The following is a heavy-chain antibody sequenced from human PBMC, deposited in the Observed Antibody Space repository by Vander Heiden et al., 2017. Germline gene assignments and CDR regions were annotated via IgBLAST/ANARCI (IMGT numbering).Heavy chain of an antibody. CDR1: GFTFRSYA. CDR2: ISVSGGST. CDR3: AKVRGYYDSSGYYFDY. Sequence: EVQLLESGGGLVQPGGSLRLSCAASGFTFRSYALSWVRQAPGKWRDWYSAISVSGGSTYYADSVTGRFTISRDNAKNTLYLQMNSLRAEDTAVYYCAKVRGYYDSSGYYFDYWGQGTLVTVSS. J-gene: IGHJ4*02. D-gene: IGHD3-22*01. V-gene: IGHV3-23*01.